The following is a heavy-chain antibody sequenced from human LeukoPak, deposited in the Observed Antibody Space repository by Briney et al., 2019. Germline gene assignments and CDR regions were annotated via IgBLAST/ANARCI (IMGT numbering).Heavy chain of an antibody. J-gene: IGHJ4*02. Sequence: GGSLRLSCAASGFTFSDHYIDWVRQAPGKGLEWVGRSRNKAKSYTTEYAASVKGRFTISRDDSKNSLYLQMNSPKTEETDVYYCARGYCSGGSCYTRFDYWGQGTLVTVSS. CDR1: GFTFSDHY. CDR2: SRNKAKSYTT. CDR3: ARGYCSGGSCYTRFDY. D-gene: IGHD2-15*01. V-gene: IGHV3-72*01.